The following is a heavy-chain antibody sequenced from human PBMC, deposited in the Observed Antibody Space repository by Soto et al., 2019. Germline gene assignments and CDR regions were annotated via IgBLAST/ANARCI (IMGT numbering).Heavy chain of an antibody. CDR2: IWYDGSNK. CDR3: AREDQIPHYYYYYYGMDV. Sequence: PGGSLRLSCAASGFTFSSYGMHWVRQAPGKGLEWVAVIWYDGSNKYYADSVKGRFTISRDNSKNTLYLQMNSLRAEDTAVYYCAREDQIPHYYYYYYGMDVWGQGTTVTVSS. CDR1: GFTFSSYG. V-gene: IGHV3-33*01. J-gene: IGHJ6*02.